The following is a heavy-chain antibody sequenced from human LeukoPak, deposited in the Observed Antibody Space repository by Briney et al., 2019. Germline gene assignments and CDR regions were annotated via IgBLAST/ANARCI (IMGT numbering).Heavy chain of an antibody. V-gene: IGHV4-39*02. J-gene: IGHJ3*02. CDR3: SSYNWNDEFAFDI. CDR2: IYYSGST. CDR1: GGSISSSRYY. D-gene: IGHD1-1*01. Sequence: PSETLSLTCTVSGGSISSSRYYWGWIRQPPGKGLEWIGSIYYSGSTYYNPSLKSRVTISVDTSKNRFSLKLNSVTAADTAVYYCSSYNWNDEFAFDIWGQGTMVTVSS.